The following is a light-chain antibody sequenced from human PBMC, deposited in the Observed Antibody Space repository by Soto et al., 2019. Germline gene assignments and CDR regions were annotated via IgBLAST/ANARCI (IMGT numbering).Light chain of an antibody. V-gene: IGKV3-20*01. J-gene: IGKJ1*01. CDR1: QSVSSAY. Sequence: EIELTQSPGTLSLSPGERATLSCRASQSVSSAYLAWYQQKPGQAPRLLIYNVSRRATGIPDRFSGSGSGTDFTLTVSRLEPEDFAVYYCQQYGASPETFGQGTKVDIK. CDR2: NVS. CDR3: QQYGASPET.